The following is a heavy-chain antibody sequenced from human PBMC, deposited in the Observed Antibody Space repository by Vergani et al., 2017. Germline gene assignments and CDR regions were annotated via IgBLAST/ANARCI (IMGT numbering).Heavy chain of an antibody. Sequence: QVQLVESGGGVVQPGGSLRLSCAASGFTFNNYGMHWVRQAPGKGLEWVAFIRYDGSNEYYTDSVKGRFTISRDNSRNPLYLQMNSLRPEDTALYYCAKAYGDHEGDWGQGTMVTVSS. CDR3: AKAYGDHEGD. CDR2: IRYDGSNE. V-gene: IGHV3-30*02. J-gene: IGHJ3*01. D-gene: IGHD4-17*01. CDR1: GFTFNNYG.